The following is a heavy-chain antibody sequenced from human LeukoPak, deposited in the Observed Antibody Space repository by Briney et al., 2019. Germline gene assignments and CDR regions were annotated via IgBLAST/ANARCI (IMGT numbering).Heavy chain of an antibody. CDR2: ISSSGSTI. CDR1: GFTFSDYY. V-gene: IGHV3-11*01. J-gene: IGHJ4*02. D-gene: IGHD6-19*01. CDR3: VRARAVAAPQDY. Sequence: GGSLRLSCAASGFTFSDYYMSWIRQAPGKGLEWVSYISSSGSTIYYADSVKGRFTISRDNAKNSLYLQMNSPRAEDTAVYYCVRARAVAAPQDYWGQGTLVTVSS.